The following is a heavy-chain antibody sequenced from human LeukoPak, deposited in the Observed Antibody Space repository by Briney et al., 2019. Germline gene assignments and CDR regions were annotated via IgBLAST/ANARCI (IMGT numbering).Heavy chain of an antibody. D-gene: IGHD3-10*01. CDR1: GFTFSDYY. Sequence: KPGGSLRLSCAASGFTFSDYYMSWIRQAPGKGLEWVSYISSSGSTIYYADSVKGRFTISRDNAKNSLYLQMNSLRAEDTAVYYCASWVGDYGSGSAEYYYGMDVWGQGTTVTVSS. CDR2: ISSSGSTI. J-gene: IGHJ6*02. CDR3: ASWVGDYGSGSAEYYYGMDV. V-gene: IGHV3-11*01.